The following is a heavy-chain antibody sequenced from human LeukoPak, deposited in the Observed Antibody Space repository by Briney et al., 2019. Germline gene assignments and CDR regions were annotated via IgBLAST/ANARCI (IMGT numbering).Heavy chain of an antibody. D-gene: IGHD2-15*01. CDR2: INTDGNIT. V-gene: IGHV3-74*01. Sequence: GGSLRLSCAASGFTFSNYWMHWVRQARGKGPVWVSRINTDGNITTYADSVKGRFSISRDNAKNALYLQMNSLRAEDTAVFYCARELSGSISRHFDYWGQGTLVTVSS. CDR1: GFTFSNYW. J-gene: IGHJ4*02. CDR3: ARELSGSISRHFDY.